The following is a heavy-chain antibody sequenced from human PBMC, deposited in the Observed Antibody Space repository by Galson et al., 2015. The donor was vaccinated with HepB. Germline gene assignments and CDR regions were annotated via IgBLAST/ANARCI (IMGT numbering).Heavy chain of an antibody. J-gene: IGHJ5*02. CDR2: ISAYNRNT. CDR1: GYTFSSYS. CDR3: ARGALVVVVDATQNNWFDP. V-gene: IGHV1-18*01. D-gene: IGHD2-15*01. Sequence: CKASGYTFSSYSITWVRQAPGQGLEWMGWISAYNRNTSYAQHLQGRVTMTTDTSTSTAYMELRSLRSDDTAVYFCARGALVVVVDATQNNWFDPWGQGTLVTVSS.